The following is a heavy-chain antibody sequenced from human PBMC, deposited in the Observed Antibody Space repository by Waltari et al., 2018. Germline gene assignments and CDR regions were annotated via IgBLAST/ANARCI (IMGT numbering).Heavy chain of an antibody. Sequence: QVQLVQSGAEVKKPGSSVKVSCKASGGTFSSYAISWVRQAPGQGLEWMGGIIPILGIANDAQKFQGRVTITADESTSTAYMELSSLRSEDTAVYYCATLAAAGTHYYYYMDVWGKGTTVTVSS. CDR2: IIPILGIA. V-gene: IGHV1-69*04. D-gene: IGHD6-13*01. CDR1: GGTFSSYA. CDR3: ATLAAAGTHYYYYMDV. J-gene: IGHJ6*03.